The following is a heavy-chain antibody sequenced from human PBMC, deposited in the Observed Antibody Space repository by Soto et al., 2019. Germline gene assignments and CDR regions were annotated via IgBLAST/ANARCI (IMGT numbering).Heavy chain of an antibody. Sequence: EVQLVESEGGLVQPGGSLRLSCAASGFTFSSYAMHWVRQAPGKGLEYVSAISSNGGSTHYANSVKGRFTISRDNSKNTLYLQMGSLRAEDMAVYYCARDGLRQYAFDIWGQGTMVTVSS. CDR3: ARDGLRQYAFDI. D-gene: IGHD4-17*01. V-gene: IGHV3-64*01. CDR2: ISSNGGST. J-gene: IGHJ3*02. CDR1: GFTFSSYA.